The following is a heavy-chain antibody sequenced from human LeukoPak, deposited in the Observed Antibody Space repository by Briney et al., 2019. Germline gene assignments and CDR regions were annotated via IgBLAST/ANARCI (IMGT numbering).Heavy chain of an antibody. Sequence: ASVKVSCKASGYTFTSYDINWVRQATGQGLEWMGWMNPNSGNTGYAQKFQGRVTITRNTSISTAYMELSSLRSEDTAVYYCARGRFFKYQLQRGFDYWGQGTLVTVSS. CDR2: MNPNSGNT. J-gene: IGHJ4*02. D-gene: IGHD2-2*01. CDR3: ARGRFFKYQLQRGFDY. CDR1: GYTFTSYD. V-gene: IGHV1-8*03.